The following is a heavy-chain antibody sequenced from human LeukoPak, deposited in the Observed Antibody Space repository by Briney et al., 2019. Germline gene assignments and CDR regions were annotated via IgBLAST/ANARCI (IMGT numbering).Heavy chain of an antibody. Sequence: PGGSLRLSCAASGFTFSSYAMSWVRQALGRGLEGVSATSGSGGNTYYADSVKGQFTISRDNSKNTLYLQMDSLRAEDTAIYYCAKGKYSSSWYCFDYWGQGTLVTVSS. CDR3: AKGKYSSSWYCFDY. V-gene: IGHV3-23*01. D-gene: IGHD6-13*01. J-gene: IGHJ4*02. CDR2: TSGSGGNT. CDR1: GFTFSSYA.